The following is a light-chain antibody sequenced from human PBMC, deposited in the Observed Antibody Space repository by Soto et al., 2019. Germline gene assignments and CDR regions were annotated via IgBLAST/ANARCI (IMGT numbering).Light chain of an antibody. CDR2: GAS. CDR3: QQYNNWPL. V-gene: IGKV3D-15*01. J-gene: IGKJ1*01. CDR1: QSVSSN. Sequence: EIVLTQSPCTLSLSPGERATLSCRASQSVSSNNLAWYQQRPGQAPRVVIYGASTRATGIPARFSGSGSGTEFTLTISSLQSEDFAVYYCQQYNNWPLFGQGTKVDIK.